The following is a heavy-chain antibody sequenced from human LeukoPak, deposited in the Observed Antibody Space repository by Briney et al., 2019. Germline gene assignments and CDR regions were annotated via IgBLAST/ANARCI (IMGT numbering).Heavy chain of an antibody. V-gene: IGHV3-23*01. CDR2: MSGSCVAT. J-gene: IGHJ4*02. CDR3: AKDWGYSSSQGYYFDY. D-gene: IGHD6-13*01. Sequence: GESLRLSCAASGFTFSNYAVSWVRQAPGKGLEWVSCMSGSCVATYSADSVKGRFTISRDNSKNTLYLQMNSLRAEDTAVYYCAKDWGYSSSQGYYFDYWGQGTLVTVSS. CDR1: GFTFSNYA.